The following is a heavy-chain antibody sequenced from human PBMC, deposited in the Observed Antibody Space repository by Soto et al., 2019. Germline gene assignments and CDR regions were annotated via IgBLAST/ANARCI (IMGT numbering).Heavy chain of an antibody. CDR1: GGSISSYY. CDR2: IYYSGST. J-gene: IGHJ5*02. V-gene: IGHV4-59*12. Sequence: SETLSLTCTVSGGSISSYYWSWIRQPPGKGLEWIGYIYYSGSTNYNPSLKSRVTISVDTSKNQFSLKLSSVTAADTAVYYCARDLPYLAYCSGGSCYSLGPGGFDPWGQGTLVTVSS. D-gene: IGHD2-15*01. CDR3: ARDLPYLAYCSGGSCYSLGPGGFDP.